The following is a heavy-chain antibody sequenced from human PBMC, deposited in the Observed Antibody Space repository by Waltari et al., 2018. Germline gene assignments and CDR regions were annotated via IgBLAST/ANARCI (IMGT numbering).Heavy chain of an antibody. CDR1: GFTFSSYS. CDR2: ISSSSSYI. CDR3: ARRPWPRGFDY. J-gene: IGHJ4*02. Sequence: EVQLVESGGGLVKPGGSLRLSCAASGFTFSSYSMNWVRQAPGTGLEWVSSISSSSSYIYYADSVKGRFTISRDNGKNSLYLQMNSLRAEDTAVYYCARRPWPRGFDYWGQGTLVTVSS. V-gene: IGHV3-21*01.